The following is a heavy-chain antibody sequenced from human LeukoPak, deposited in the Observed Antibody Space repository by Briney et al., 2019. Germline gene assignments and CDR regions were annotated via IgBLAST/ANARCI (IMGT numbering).Heavy chain of an antibody. CDR2: INSDGSST. Sequence: GGSLRLSCAASGFTFSSYWMHWVRQAPGKGLVWVSRINSDGSSTSYADSVKGRFTISRDNAKNTLYLQMNSLRAEDTAVYYCARGDPTGLYDSWGQGTLVTVSS. V-gene: IGHV3-74*01. CDR3: ARGDPTGLYDS. D-gene: IGHD3-10*01. J-gene: IGHJ4*02. CDR1: GFTFSSYW.